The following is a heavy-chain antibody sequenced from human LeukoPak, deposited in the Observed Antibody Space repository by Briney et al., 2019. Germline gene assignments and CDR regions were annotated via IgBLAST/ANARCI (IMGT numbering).Heavy chain of an antibody. CDR1: GYTFTGYY. V-gene: IGHV1-2*02. CDR3: ALNRLGYCSVGSCYYFDY. CDR2: INPNSGGT. Sequence: ASVKVSCRASGYTFTGYYMHWVRQAPGQGLEWMGWINPNSGGTNYAQKFQGRVTMTRDTSISTAYMELSRLRSDDTAVYYCALNRLGYCSVGSCYYFDYWGQGTLVTVSS. D-gene: IGHD2-15*01. J-gene: IGHJ4*02.